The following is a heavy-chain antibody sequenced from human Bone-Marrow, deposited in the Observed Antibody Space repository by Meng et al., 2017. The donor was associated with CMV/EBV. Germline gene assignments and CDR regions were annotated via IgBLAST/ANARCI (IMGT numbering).Heavy chain of an antibody. CDR3: AREGYCTSANCPRWLDP. V-gene: IGHV1-3*01. CDR2: INAGNGNT. Sequence: QVQLVQSGAEVKKPGASVKVSCKASGYTFTSYAMHWVRQAPGQRLEWMGWINAGNGNTIYSQKFQGRVTFTRDTSANTAYMELSSLRSEDTAVYYCAREGYCTSANCPRWLDPWGQGTLVTVSS. J-gene: IGHJ5*02. CDR1: GYTFTSYA. D-gene: IGHD2-2*01.